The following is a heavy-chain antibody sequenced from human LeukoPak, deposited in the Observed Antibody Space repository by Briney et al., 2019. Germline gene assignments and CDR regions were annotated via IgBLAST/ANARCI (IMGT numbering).Heavy chain of an antibody. V-gene: IGHV4-30-2*01. CDR2: IYHSGST. J-gene: IGHJ5*02. Sequence: SETLSLTCAVSGGSISSGGYSWSWIRQPPGKGLEWIGYIYHSGSTYYNPSLKSRVTISVDRSKNQFSLKLSSVTAADTAVYYCARARWGIVVVPAAMGRSASWFDPWGQGTLVTVSS. D-gene: IGHD2-2*01. CDR3: ARARWGIVVVPAAMGRSASWFDP. CDR1: GGSISSGGYS.